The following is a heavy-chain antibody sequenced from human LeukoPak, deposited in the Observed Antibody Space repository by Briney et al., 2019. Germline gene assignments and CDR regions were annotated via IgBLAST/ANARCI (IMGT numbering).Heavy chain of an antibody. Sequence: GGSLRLSCAASGFTFSSYGMHWVRQAPGKGLEWVAVIWYDGSKRYYVDSVKGRFTISRDNSKNTLYLQMNSLRAEDTAVYYCAKDFYDSSGYYPFDPWGQGTLVTVSS. V-gene: IGHV3-33*06. D-gene: IGHD3-22*01. CDR3: AKDFYDSSGYYPFDP. CDR1: GFTFSSYG. J-gene: IGHJ5*02. CDR2: IWYDGSKR.